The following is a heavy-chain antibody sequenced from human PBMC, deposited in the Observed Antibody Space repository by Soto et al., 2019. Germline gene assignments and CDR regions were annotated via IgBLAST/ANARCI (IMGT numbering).Heavy chain of an antibody. CDR3: ARVEDIVLMVYARPYYYYGMDV. Sequence: QVQLVESGGGVVQPGRSLRLSCAASGFTFSSYAMHWVRQAPGKGLEWVAVISYDGSNKYYADSVKGRFTISRDNSKNTRYLQMNSLRAEDTAVYYCARVEDIVLMVYARPYYYYGMDVWGQGTTVTVSS. J-gene: IGHJ6*02. D-gene: IGHD2-8*01. V-gene: IGHV3-30-3*01. CDR1: GFTFSSYA. CDR2: ISYDGSNK.